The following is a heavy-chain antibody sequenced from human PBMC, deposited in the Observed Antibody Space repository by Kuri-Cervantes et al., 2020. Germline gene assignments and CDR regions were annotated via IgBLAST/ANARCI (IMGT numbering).Heavy chain of an antibody. J-gene: IGHJ3*02. CDR1: GYTFITYG. CDR2: ISVYHGNT. Sequence: ASVKVSCKASGYTFITYGISWFRQAPGRGLEWLGWISVYHGNTNYAQRFRNRITMTTDTSTSTAYMELSSLRSEDTAVYYCARDQQLVWVAFDIWGQGTMVTVSS. V-gene: IGHV1-18*01. CDR3: ARDQQLVWVAFDI. D-gene: IGHD6-13*01.